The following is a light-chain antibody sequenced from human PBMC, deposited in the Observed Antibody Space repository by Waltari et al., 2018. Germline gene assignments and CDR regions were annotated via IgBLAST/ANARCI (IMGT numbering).Light chain of an antibody. CDR3: CSYTGSSTSYG. J-gene: IGLJ1*01. CDR1: STDLASYNL. V-gene: IGLV2-23*01. CDR2: EAT. Sequence: QSALSQPASVSGSPGQALTITCTGASTDLASYNLSARYQHHPNRAPKLIIYEATKRPSGISHRFAGAKSGATASLRISGLQADDEADYYCCSYTGSSTSYGCGGGTKVTVL.